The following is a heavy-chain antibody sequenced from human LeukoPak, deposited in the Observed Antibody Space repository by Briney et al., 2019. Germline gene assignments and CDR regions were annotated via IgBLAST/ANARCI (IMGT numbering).Heavy chain of an antibody. V-gene: IGHV1-69*05. CDR1: GGTFSSYA. Sequence: ASVKLSCKASGGTFSSYAISWVRQAPGQGLEWVSGIIPIFGTANYAQKFQGRVTITTDESTSTAYMELSSLRSEDTAVYYCARGDYYDSIIPQRHQYYFDYWGQGTLVTVSS. J-gene: IGHJ4*02. CDR3: ARGDYYDSIIPQRHQYYFDY. D-gene: IGHD3-22*01. CDR2: IIPIFGTA.